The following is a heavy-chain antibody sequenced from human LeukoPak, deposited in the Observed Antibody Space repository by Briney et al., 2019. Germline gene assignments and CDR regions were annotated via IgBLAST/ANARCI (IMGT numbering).Heavy chain of an antibody. D-gene: IGHD3-16*02. CDR1: GGTFSSYA. Sequence: SAKVSCKASGGTFSSYAISWVRQAPGQGLEWMGGIIPIFGTANYAQKFQGRVTITTDESTSTAYMELSSLRSEDTAVYYCAREGNVWGSYRGFDYWGQGTLVTVSS. V-gene: IGHV1-69*05. CDR3: AREGNVWGSYRGFDY. CDR2: IIPIFGTA. J-gene: IGHJ4*02.